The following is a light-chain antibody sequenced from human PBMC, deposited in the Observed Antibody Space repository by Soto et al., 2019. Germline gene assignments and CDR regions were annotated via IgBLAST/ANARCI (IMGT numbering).Light chain of an antibody. CDR1: SSDVGSYNL. V-gene: IGLV2-23*02. CDR2: EVS. CDR3: CSYAGSSTSYV. Sequence: QSVLTQPASVSGSPGQSITISCTGTSSDVGSYNLVSWYQQHPGKAPKLMIYEVSKRPSGVSNRFSGSKSGNTASLTISGVQAEDEADYYCCSYAGSSTSYVFGTGTKLTVL. J-gene: IGLJ1*01.